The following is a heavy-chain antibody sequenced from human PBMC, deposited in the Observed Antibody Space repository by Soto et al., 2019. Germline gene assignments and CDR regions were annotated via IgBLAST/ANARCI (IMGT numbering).Heavy chain of an antibody. CDR2: INPNSGGT. J-gene: IGHJ3*02. Sequence: ASVKVSCKASGYTFTGYYMHWVRQAPGQGLEWVGWINPNSGGTNYAQKFQGWVTMTRDTSISTAYMELSRLRSDDTAVYYCARATWVRGVILSRDAFDIWAQGTMVTVSS. CDR1: GYTFTGYY. D-gene: IGHD3-10*01. V-gene: IGHV1-2*04. CDR3: ARATWVRGVILSRDAFDI.